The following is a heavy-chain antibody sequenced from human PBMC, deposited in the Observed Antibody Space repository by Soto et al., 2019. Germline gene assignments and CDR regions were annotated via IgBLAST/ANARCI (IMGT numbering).Heavy chain of an antibody. CDR1: GFTVSSSY. CDR2: TYSGDST. J-gene: IGHJ4*02. V-gene: IGHV3-53*01. Sequence: EVQLVESGGGLIQPGGSLRLSCAASGFTVSSSYMSWVRQSPGKGLEWVSVTYSGDSTNYADSVKGRFTISRDNSKSTLYLQMNSLRPEYTAVYYCARDRYSGSYYFDYWGQGTLVTVSS. D-gene: IGHD1-26*01. CDR3: ARDRYSGSYYFDY.